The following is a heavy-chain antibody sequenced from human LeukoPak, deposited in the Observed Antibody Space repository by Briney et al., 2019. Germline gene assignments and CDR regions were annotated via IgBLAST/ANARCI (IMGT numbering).Heavy chain of an antibody. J-gene: IGHJ6*03. CDR1: GFTFDNYG. V-gene: IGHV3-20*04. CDR2: IHWNGGRT. Sequence: GGSLRLSCAASGFTFDNYGINWVRQAPGKGLGWVSRIHWNGGRTGYADSVKGRFTISRDNAKNSLYLQMNSLRAEDTALYYCARDSYYYYMDVWGKGTTVTVSS. CDR3: ARDSYYYYMDV.